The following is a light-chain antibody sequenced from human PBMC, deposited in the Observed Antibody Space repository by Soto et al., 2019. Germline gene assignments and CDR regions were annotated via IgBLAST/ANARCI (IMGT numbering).Light chain of an antibody. J-gene: IGKJ4*01. CDR1: QDISKY. CDR3: QQYDNLPLT. CDR2: DAS. Sequence: DIQMTQPPSSLSASVGDRVTITCQASQDISKYLNWYQQKPGKAPKLLIYDASNLETGVPSRFSGRGSGTDFSFTISSLQPEDIATYYCQQYDNLPLTFGGGTKVEIK. V-gene: IGKV1-33*01.